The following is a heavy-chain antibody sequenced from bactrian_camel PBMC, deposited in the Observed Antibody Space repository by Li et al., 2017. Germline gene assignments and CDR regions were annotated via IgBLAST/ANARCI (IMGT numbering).Heavy chain of an antibody. CDR2: IDSDGTT. V-gene: IGHV3S55*01. CDR1: GVTDRRHC. Sequence: QLVESGGGSVQAGGSLRISCTASGVTDRRHCMGWFRQAPGKERERVARIDSDGTTLYADSVKGRFTISKDKGRNTLVLQMNSLKPDDTAMYYCAARYQGGFGY. D-gene: IGHD5*01.